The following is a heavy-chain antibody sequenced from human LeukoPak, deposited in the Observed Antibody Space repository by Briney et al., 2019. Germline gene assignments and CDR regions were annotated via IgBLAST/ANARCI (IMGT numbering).Heavy chain of an antibody. J-gene: IGHJ4*02. CDR1: GFTFSSYS. CDR3: ARERWLQLRTVGFDY. V-gene: IGHV3-21*01. D-gene: IGHD5-24*01. CDR2: ISTSSSYI. Sequence: PGGSLRLSCAASGFTFSSYSMHWVRQAPGKGLEWVSFISTSSSYIYYVDSVKGRFTISRDNAKNSLYLQMNSLRAEDTAVYYCARERWLQLRTVGFDYWGQGTLVTVSS.